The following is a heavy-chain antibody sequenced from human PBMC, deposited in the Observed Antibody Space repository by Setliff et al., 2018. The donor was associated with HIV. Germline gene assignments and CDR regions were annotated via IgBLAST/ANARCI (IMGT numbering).Heavy chain of an antibody. J-gene: IGHJ4*02. CDR1: GGSISSGAYY. CDR3: ARDPRPSNYRLLWYFDF. D-gene: IGHD2-2*01. CDR2: IYYTGSA. Sequence: PSETLSLTCTVSGGSISSGAYYWSWIRQHPGKGLEWIGYIYYTGSAYYNPSLKSRVTISVDTSKNQFSLKLTSVSAADTAVYYCARDPRPSNYRLLWYFDFWGQGTLVTVSS. V-gene: IGHV4-31*03.